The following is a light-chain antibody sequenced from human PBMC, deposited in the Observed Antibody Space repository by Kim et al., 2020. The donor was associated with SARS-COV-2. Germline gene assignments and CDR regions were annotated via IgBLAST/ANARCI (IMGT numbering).Light chain of an antibody. CDR2: GKY. CDR1: SLRNYY. Sequence: SSELTQDPAVSVALGQTVRLTCQGDSLRNYYATWYQQRPGQAPVLVLFGKYNRPSGIPDRFSGSGSGNTASLTITGAQVEDEADYYCNSRDSSGDHVVFGGGTQLTVL. CDR3: NSRDSSGDHVV. V-gene: IGLV3-19*01. J-gene: IGLJ3*02.